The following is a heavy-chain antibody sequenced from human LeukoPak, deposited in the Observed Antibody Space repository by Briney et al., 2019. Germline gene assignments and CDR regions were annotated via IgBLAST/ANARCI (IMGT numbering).Heavy chain of an antibody. CDR3: ARGRGQGY. CDR2: IYYSGST. J-gene: IGHJ4*02. V-gene: IGHV4-59*12. Sequence: PSETLSLTCTVSGGSISSYYWSWIRQPPGKGLEWIGYIYYSGSTNYSPSLKSRVTISVDTSKNQFSLKLSSVTAADTAVYYCARGRGQGYWGQGTLVTVSS. CDR1: GGSISSYY. D-gene: IGHD3-10*01.